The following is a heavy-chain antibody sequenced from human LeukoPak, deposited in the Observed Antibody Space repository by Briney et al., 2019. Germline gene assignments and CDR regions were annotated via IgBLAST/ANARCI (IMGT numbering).Heavy chain of an antibody. D-gene: IGHD5-24*01. CDR3: ARDSRWPAAFDI. CDR1: GASISSSSSY. J-gene: IGHJ3*02. CDR2: IYTSGST. V-gene: IGHV4-61*02. Sequence: SDTLSLTCTVSGASISSSSSYWGWIRQPAGKGLEWIGRIYTSGSTNYNPSLKSRVTISVDTSKNQFSLKLSSVTAADTAVYYCARDSRWPAAFDIWGQGTMVTVSS.